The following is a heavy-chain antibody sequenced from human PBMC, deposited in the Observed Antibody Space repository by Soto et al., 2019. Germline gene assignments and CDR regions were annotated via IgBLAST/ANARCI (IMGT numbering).Heavy chain of an antibody. Sequence: GGSLRLSCAASGFTFSSYSMNGVRQAPGKGLEWVSAISGSGGSTYYADSVKGRFTISRDNSKNTLYLQMNSLRAEDTAVYYCAKGEKITMVRGVPIDAFDIWGQGTMVTVSS. CDR2: ISGSGGST. V-gene: IGHV3-23*01. J-gene: IGHJ3*02. CDR3: AKGEKITMVRGVPIDAFDI. D-gene: IGHD3-10*01. CDR1: GFTFSSYS.